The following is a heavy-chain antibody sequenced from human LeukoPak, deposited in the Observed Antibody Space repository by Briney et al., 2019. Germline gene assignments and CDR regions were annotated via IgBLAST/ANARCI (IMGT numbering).Heavy chain of an antibody. CDR2: IYYSGST. J-gene: IGHJ6*02. Sequence: SETLSLTCTVSGGSISSSSYYWRWIRQPPGKGLEWIGSIYYSGSTYYNPSLKSRVTISVDTSKNQFSLKLSSVTAADTAVYYCARATVISGYYYYGMDVWGQGTTVTVSS. CDR3: ARATVISGYYYYGMDV. CDR1: GGSISSSSYY. D-gene: IGHD4-17*01. V-gene: IGHV4-39*01.